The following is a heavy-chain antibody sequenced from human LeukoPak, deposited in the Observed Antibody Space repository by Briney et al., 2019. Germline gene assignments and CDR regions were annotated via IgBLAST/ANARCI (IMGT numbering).Heavy chain of an antibody. CDR2: ISSSGSTI. V-gene: IGHV3-11*01. Sequence: GGSLRLSYAASGFTFSDYYMSWIRQAPGKGLEWVSYISSSGSTIYYADSVKGRFTISRDNAKNSLYLQMNSLRAEDTAVYYCAREVDSDYYDSSGLYYFDYWGQGTLVTVSS. J-gene: IGHJ4*02. CDR3: AREVDSDYYDSSGLYYFDY. CDR1: GFTFSDYY. D-gene: IGHD3-22*01.